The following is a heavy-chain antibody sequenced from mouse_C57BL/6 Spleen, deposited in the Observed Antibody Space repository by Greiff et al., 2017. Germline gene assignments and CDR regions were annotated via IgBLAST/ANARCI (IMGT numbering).Heavy chain of an antibody. CDR2: ISSGSSTI. CDR3: ARGDGYYFWYFDV. Sequence: EVQVVESGGGLVKPGGSLKLSCAASGFTFSDYGMHWVRQAPEKGLEWVAYISSGSSTIYYADTVKGRFPISRDNAKNTLFLQMTSLRSEDTAMYYCARGDGYYFWYFDVWGTGTTVTVSS. V-gene: IGHV5-17*01. J-gene: IGHJ1*03. CDR1: GFTFSDYG. D-gene: IGHD2-3*01.